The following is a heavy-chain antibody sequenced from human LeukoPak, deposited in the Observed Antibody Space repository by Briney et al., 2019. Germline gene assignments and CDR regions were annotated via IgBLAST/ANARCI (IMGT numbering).Heavy chain of an antibody. D-gene: IGHD6-13*01. CDR3: ARASLREQQLSWFDP. CDR1: GDSISSGDYY. J-gene: IGHJ5*02. Sequence: SETLSLTCTVSGDSISSGDYYWSWIRQPAGKGLEWIGRISSSGSTNYNPSLKSRVTISVDTSKNQFSLKLSSVTAADTAVYYCARASLREQQLSWFDPWGQGTLVTVSS. V-gene: IGHV4-61*02. CDR2: ISSSGST.